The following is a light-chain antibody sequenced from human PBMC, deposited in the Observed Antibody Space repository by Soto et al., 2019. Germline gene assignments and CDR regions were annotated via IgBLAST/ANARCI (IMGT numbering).Light chain of an antibody. V-gene: IGKV3-15*01. CDR1: ESVSGN. CDR3: QQYSKWPT. CDR2: DTA. J-gene: IGKJ5*01. Sequence: EIVMTQSPATLSVSPGERATLSCMASESVSGNLAWYQQKPGQAPRLLIYDTASRATAIPARFSGSGSGTEFTLTISSLQSEHFAVYYCQQYSKWPTFGQGTRLEIK.